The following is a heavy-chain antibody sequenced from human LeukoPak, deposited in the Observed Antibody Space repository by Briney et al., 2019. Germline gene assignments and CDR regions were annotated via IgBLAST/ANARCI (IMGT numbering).Heavy chain of an antibody. CDR1: GFTFGGYG. D-gene: IGHD1-14*01. Sequence: GRSLRLSCAGSGFTFGGYGMHWFRQTPGKGLEWVAVIAYGGSRAFYADSVKGRFTISRDNSKNTMSVQMDGLRAEDTAVYYCTRYNNDHFDYWGQGTLVTVSS. V-gene: IGHV3-33*01. J-gene: IGHJ4*02. CDR2: IAYGGSRA. CDR3: TRYNNDHFDY.